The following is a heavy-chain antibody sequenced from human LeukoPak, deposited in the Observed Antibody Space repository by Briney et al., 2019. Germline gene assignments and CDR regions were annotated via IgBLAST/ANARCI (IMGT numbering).Heavy chain of an antibody. J-gene: IGHJ6*03. Sequence: SVKVSCKASGGTFSSYTISWVRQAPGQGLEWMGRIIPILGIANYAQKFQGRVTITADKSTSTAYMELSSLRSEDTAVYYCASRYSSSYYYYYYMDVWGKGTTVTASS. D-gene: IGHD6-6*01. V-gene: IGHV1-69*02. CDR1: GGTFSSYT. CDR3: ASRYSSSYYYYYYMDV. CDR2: IIPILGIA.